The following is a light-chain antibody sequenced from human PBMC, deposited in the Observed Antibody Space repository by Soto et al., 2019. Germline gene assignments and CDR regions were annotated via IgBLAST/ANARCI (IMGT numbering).Light chain of an antibody. CDR3: QHYAHNPPIT. CDR2: AAS. J-gene: IGKJ5*01. Sequence: KPGKATKLLIYAASSLQSGVPSRFSVIGSGTDFPLTISRLEPEDSALYYRQHYAHNPPITGGQGTRLEIK. V-gene: IGKV1-39*02.